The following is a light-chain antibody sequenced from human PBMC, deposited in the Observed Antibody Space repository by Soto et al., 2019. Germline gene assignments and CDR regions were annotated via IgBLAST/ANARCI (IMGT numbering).Light chain of an antibody. V-gene: IGKV1-39*01. Sequence: DIQMTPPPSSLSASVGDIVTITCRTSQSISSYLNWYQQKPGQAPKLLIYAASSLQSGVPSRFRGSGSGTDFNLAISSLQPDDFATYYCQQSYISPYTFGRGTKLEIK. J-gene: IGKJ2*01. CDR3: QQSYISPYT. CDR1: QSISSY. CDR2: AAS.